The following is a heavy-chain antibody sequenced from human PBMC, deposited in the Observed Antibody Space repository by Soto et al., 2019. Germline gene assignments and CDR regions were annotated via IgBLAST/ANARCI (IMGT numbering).Heavy chain of an antibody. J-gene: IGHJ6*02. CDR1: GFTFSSYG. CDR3: AKDRRITRYNWNYFRYYYGMDV. D-gene: IGHD1-7*01. V-gene: IGHV3-30*18. Sequence: PGGSLRLSCAASGFTFSSYGMHWVRQAPGKGLEWVAVISYDGSNKYYADSVKGRFTISRDNSKNTLYPQMNSLRAEDTAVYYCAKDRRITRYNWNYFRYYYGMDVWGQGTTVTVSS. CDR2: ISYDGSNK.